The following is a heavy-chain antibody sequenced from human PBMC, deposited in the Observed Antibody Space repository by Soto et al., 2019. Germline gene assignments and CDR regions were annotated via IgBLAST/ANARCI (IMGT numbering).Heavy chain of an antibody. CDR3: ARGQGSSGWPLRWFDP. D-gene: IGHD6-19*01. CDR1: GYTFTSYY. J-gene: IGHJ5*02. CDR2: INPSGGST. V-gene: IGHV1-46*01. Sequence: GASVKVSCKASGYTFTSYYMHWVRQAPGQGLEWMGIINPSGGSTSYAQKFQGRVTMTRDTSTSTVYMELSSLRSEDTAVYYCARGQGSSGWPLRWFDPWGQGTLVTVSS.